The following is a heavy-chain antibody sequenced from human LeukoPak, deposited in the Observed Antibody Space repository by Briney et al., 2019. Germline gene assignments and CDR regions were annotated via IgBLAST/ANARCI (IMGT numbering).Heavy chain of an antibody. V-gene: IGHV3-33*01. CDR2: VWYDGSNK. Sequence: GGSLRLSCAASGFTFSSYGMHRVRQAPGKGLEWVAVVWYDGSNKYYADSVKGRFTISRDNSKNTLYLQMNSLRAEDTAVYYCAPHGMDVWGQGTTVTVSS. CDR3: APHGMDV. J-gene: IGHJ6*02. CDR1: GFTFSSYG.